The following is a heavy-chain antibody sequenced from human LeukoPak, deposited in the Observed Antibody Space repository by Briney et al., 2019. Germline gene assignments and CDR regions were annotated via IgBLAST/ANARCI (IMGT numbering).Heavy chain of an antibody. V-gene: IGHV3-74*01. CDR1: GFTFRNYW. J-gene: IGHJ4*02. CDR3: ARATSGTSYEY. CDR2: IVGARSRT. Sequence: PGGSLRLSCAASGFTFRNYWVHWVRQAPGEGLVWVSSIVGARSRTNYADSVKGRFTISRDNAENMLYLQMNSLRGEDTAVYFCARATSGTSYEYWGQGTLVTVSS. D-gene: IGHD3-10*01.